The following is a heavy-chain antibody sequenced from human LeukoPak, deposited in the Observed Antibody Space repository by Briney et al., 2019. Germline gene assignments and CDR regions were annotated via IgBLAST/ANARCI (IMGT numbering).Heavy chain of an antibody. V-gene: IGHV1-69*04. CDR2: IIPILGIA. CDR3: ARGPDTAMVYFDY. D-gene: IGHD5-18*01. CDR1: GGTFSSHA. Sequence: ASVKVSCKASGGTFSSHAISWVRQAPGQGLEWMGRIIPILGIANYAQKFQGRVTITADKSTSTAYMELSSPRSEDTAVYYCARGPDTAMVYFDYWGQGTLVTVSS. J-gene: IGHJ4*02.